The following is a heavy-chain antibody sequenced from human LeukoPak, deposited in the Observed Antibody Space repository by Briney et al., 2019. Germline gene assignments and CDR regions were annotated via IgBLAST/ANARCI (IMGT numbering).Heavy chain of an antibody. CDR2: IFPGDSDT. CDR3: VRSPACSSGTCYPNWFDP. D-gene: IGHD2-15*01. V-gene: IGHV5-51*01. CDR1: GYVFNNYW. J-gene: IGHJ5*02. Sequence: GESLKISCKGSGYVFNNYWIAWVRQMPGKGLEWMGIIFPGDSDTRYSPSFQGQVTISVDESISSAYLQWSSLKASDTAMYYCVRSPACSSGTCYPNWFDPWGQGTLVTVSS.